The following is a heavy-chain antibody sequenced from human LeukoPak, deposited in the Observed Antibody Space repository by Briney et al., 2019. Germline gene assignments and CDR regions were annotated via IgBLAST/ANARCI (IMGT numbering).Heavy chain of an antibody. J-gene: IGHJ4*02. CDR1: GFTFSSSG. D-gene: IGHD2-8*01. Sequence: PGGSLRLSCAASGFTFSSSGMIWVRRAPGKGLEWVAVISYDGSNKYYADSVKGRFTVSRDNSKDTLYLQMNSLRAEDTAVYYCARPRVQWCMPLACYFDYWGQGTLVTVSS. V-gene: IGHV3-30*03. CDR3: ARPRVQWCMPLACYFDY. CDR2: ISYDGSNK.